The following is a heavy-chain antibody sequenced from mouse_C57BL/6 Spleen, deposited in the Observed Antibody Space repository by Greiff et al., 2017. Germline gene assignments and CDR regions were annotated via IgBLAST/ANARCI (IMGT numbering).Heavy chain of an antibody. CDR3: ARAVAGRVGY. CDR2: ISDGGSYT. D-gene: IGHD6-1*01. J-gene: IGHJ4*01. V-gene: IGHV5-4*01. Sequence: EVQGVESGGGLVKPGGSLKLSCAASGFTFSSYAMSWVRQTPEKRLEWVATISDGGSYTYYPDNVKGRFTISRDNAKNNLYLQMSHLKSEDTAMYYCARAVAGRVGYWGQGTSVTVSS. CDR1: GFTFSSYA.